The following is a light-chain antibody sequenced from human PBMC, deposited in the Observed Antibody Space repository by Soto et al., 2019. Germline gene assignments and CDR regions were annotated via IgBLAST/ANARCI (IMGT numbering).Light chain of an antibody. CDR1: RSDVGAYTY. V-gene: IGLV2-14*01. Sequence: QSALTQPASVSGSPGQSITISCTGTRSDVGAYTYVSWYQQHPGKAPKLLIYDVTNRPSGVSNRFSGSKSGNTASLTISGLQAEDEADYYCDSFTNTRMYVFGTGTKVTVL. CDR2: DVT. J-gene: IGLJ1*01. CDR3: DSFTNTRMYV.